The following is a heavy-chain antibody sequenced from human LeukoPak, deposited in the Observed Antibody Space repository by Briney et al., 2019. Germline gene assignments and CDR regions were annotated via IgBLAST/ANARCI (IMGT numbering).Heavy chain of an antibody. CDR2: IYYSGST. CDR1: GGSISSGGYY. D-gene: IGHD3-9*01. J-gene: IGHJ3*02. CDR3: ARHLYYDILTGYSAFDI. V-gene: IGHV4-61*08. Sequence: PSETLSLTCTVSGGSISSGGYYWSWIRQPPGKGLEWIGYIYYSGSTNYNPSLKSRVTISVDTSKNQFSLKLSSVTAADTAVYYCARHLYYDILTGYSAFDIWGQGTMVTVSS.